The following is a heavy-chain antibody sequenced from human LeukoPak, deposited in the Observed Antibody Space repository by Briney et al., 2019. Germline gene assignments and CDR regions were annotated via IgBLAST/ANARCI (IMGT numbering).Heavy chain of an antibody. V-gene: IGHV4-59*01. J-gene: IGHJ4*02. CDR3: ARDRRPEGFDY. Sequence: SETLSLTCTVSGASFSSYYWSWIRQPPGKGLEWIGYFYYSGTTNYNYNPSLKSRVTMSVDTSKNQFSLKLYSVTAADTAVYYCARDRRPEGFDYCGQGTLVTVSS. CDR1: GASFSSYY. CDR2: FYYSGTTNY.